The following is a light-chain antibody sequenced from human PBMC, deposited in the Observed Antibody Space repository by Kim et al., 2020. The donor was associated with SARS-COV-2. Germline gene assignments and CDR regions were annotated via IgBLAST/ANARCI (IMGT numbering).Light chain of an antibody. CDR2: TTS. CDR1: QSINRY. CDR3: QQTYSTPPT. Sequence: DIQMTQSPSSLSASLGDRVTITCRASQSINRYLNWYQQKPGKAPKLLIYTTSNFQSGVPSRFSGSGSGADFTLTISSLQPEDFATYYCQQTYSTPPTFGQGTKLEI. J-gene: IGKJ2*01. V-gene: IGKV1-39*01.